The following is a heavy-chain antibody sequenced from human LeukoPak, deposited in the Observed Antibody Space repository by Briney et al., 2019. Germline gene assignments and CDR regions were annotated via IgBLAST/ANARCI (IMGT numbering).Heavy chain of an antibody. CDR1: GGSISSYY. V-gene: IGHV4-34*01. D-gene: IGHD3-3*01. CDR3: AKNGQSGFSFDP. CDR2: GSESGGT. Sequence: SETLSLTCTVSGGSISSYYWSWIRQPPGKGLEWIGEGSESGGTKFNPSLKSRVTISADTSKNQFSLKLNSVTAADTAVYYCAKNGQSGFSFDPWGQGTLVTVSS. J-gene: IGHJ5*02.